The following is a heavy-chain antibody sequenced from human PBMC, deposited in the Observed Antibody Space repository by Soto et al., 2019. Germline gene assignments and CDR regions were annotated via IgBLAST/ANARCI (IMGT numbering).Heavy chain of an antibody. CDR1: GDSVSSNSTA. Sequence: PSQTLSLTCAISGDSVSSNSTAWNWIRQSPSRGLEWLGRTYYRSKWYNDYAVSVKSRITINPDTSKNQFSLQLNSVTPEDTAVYYCARAQKQLWPREYYYYGMDVWGQGTTVTVSS. J-gene: IGHJ6*02. V-gene: IGHV6-1*01. CDR2: TYYRSKWYN. CDR3: ARAQKQLWPREYYYYGMDV. D-gene: IGHD5-18*01.